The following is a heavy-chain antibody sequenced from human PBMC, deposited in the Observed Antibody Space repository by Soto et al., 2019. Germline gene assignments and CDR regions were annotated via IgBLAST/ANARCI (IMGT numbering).Heavy chain of an antibody. CDR2: ISAYNGNT. D-gene: IGHD6-13*01. V-gene: IGHV1-18*01. CDR3: ARVVAAAGTCWFAP. J-gene: IGHJ5*02. Sequence: ASVKVSCKASGYTFTSYGISWVRQAPGQGLEWMGWISAYNGNTNYAQKLQGRVTMTTDTSTSTAYMELRSLRSDDTAVYYCARVVAAAGTCWFAPWGQGTLVTVSS. CDR1: GYTFTSYG.